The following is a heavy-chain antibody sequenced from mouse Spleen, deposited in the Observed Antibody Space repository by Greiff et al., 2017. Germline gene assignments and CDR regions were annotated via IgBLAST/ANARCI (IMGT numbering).Heavy chain of an antibody. V-gene: IGHV5-17*01. CDR3: ARGTTVVAMDY. D-gene: IGHD1-1*01. CDR2: ISSGSSTI. Sequence: EVNLVESGGGLVKPGGSLKLSCAASGFTFSDYGMHWVRQAPEKGLEWVAYISSGSSTIYYADTVKGRFTISRDNAKNTLFLQMTSLRSEDTAMYYCARGTTVVAMDYWGQGTSVTVSS. CDR1: GFTFSDYG. J-gene: IGHJ4*01.